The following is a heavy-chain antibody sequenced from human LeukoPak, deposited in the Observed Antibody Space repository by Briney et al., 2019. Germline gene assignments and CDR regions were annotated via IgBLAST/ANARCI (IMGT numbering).Heavy chain of an antibody. D-gene: IGHD2-2*02. Sequence: GGSLRLSCAASGFTFSSYSMNWVRQAPGKGLEWVSSISSSSSYIYYADSVKGRFTITRDNAKNSLYLQMNSLRAEDTAVYYCARVGDSGYCSSASCYTDYWGQGTLVTVSS. CDR2: ISSSSSYI. CDR3: ARVGDSGYCSSASCYTDY. V-gene: IGHV3-21*01. CDR1: GFTFSSYS. J-gene: IGHJ4*02.